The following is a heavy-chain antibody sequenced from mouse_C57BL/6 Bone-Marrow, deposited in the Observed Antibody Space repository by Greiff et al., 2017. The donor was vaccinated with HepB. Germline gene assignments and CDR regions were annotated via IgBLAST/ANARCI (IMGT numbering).Heavy chain of an antibody. CDR2: ISSGSSTI. CDR3: ARDYSEMDY. V-gene: IGHV5-17*01. CDR1: GFTFSDYG. D-gene: IGHD2-12*01. J-gene: IGHJ4*01. Sequence: EVKVVESGGGLVKPGGSLKLSCAASGFTFSDYGMHWVRQAPEKGLEWVAYISSGSSTIYYADTVKGRFTISRDNAKNTLFLQMTSLRSEDTAMYYCARDYSEMDYWGQGTSVTVSS.